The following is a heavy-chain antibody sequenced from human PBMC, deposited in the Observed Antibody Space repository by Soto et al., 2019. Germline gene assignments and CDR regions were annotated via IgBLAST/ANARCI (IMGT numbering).Heavy chain of an antibody. V-gene: IGHV1-69*13. CDR3: ARQFDFDRSVYYYPY. CDR2: IIPIFGTA. Sequence: ASVKVSCKASGGTFSRIAISWVRQDPGQGIEWMGGIIPIFGTANYAKNCQGRLSITADESTRTVYMDLRSRRNEDTAVYYCARQFDFDRSVYYYPYWGQGPLVTVSS. J-gene: IGHJ4*02. CDR1: GGTFSRIA. D-gene: IGHD3-22*01.